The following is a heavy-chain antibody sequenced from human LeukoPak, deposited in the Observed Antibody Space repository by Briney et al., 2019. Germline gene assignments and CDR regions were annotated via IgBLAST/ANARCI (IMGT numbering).Heavy chain of an antibody. Sequence: PGRSLRLSCAASGFTFDDYAMHWVRQAPGKGLEWVSGISWNSGSIGYADSVKGRFTISRDNAKNSLYLQMNSLRAEDMALYYCAKDIGKGREGFDYWGQGTLVTVSS. J-gene: IGHJ4*02. CDR3: AKDIGKGREGFDY. V-gene: IGHV3-9*03. CDR1: GFTFDDYA. D-gene: IGHD4-23*01. CDR2: ISWNSGSI.